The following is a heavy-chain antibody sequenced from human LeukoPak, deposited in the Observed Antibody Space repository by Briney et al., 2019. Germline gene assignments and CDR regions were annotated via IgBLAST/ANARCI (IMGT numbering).Heavy chain of an antibody. V-gene: IGHV4-30-4*08. D-gene: IGHD3-9*01. CDR3: AGAVTGYYLSHYYFPY. CDR1: GASIISDTYY. CDR2: IYYNGIT. Sequence: PSETLSPTCTVSGASIISDTYYWGWIRQPPGKGLEWIGYIYYNGITYYNPSLKSRVIISVDQPKKQFSLKLSSVTAADTAVYYCAGAVTGYYLSHYYFPYWGRGTLVTVSS. J-gene: IGHJ4*02.